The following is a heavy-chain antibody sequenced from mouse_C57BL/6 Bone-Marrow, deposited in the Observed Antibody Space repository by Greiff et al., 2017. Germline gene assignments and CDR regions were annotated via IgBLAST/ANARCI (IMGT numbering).Heavy chain of an antibody. D-gene: IGHD1-1*01. V-gene: IGHV1-47*01. CDR2: FHPYNDDT. CDR3: ARSYYGSSRYWYFDV. J-gene: IGHJ1*03. CDR1: GYTFTTYP. Sequence: VQLQQSGAELVKPGASVKMSCKASGYTFTTYPIEWMKQNHGKSLEWIGNFHPYNDDTKYNEKFKGKATLTVEKSSSTFYLELSRLTSDDSAVYYCARSYYGSSRYWYFDVWGTGTTVTVSS.